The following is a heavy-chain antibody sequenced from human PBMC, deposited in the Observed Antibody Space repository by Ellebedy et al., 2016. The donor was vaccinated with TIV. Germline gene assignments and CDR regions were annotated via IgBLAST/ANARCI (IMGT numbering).Heavy chain of an antibody. CDR3: ATDSSKSRLVMVTSAQAFDV. J-gene: IGHJ3*01. Sequence: AASVKDSCKVSGYSLTELSMHWVRQAPGKGLEWMGGFDPEDGETTYAQKFQGRVTMTEDTSTDTAYMELSNLRSEDTAVYFCATDSSKSRLVMVTSAQAFDVWGQGTLVTVSS. D-gene: IGHD2-21*02. CDR2: FDPEDGET. CDR1: GYSLTELS. V-gene: IGHV1-24*01.